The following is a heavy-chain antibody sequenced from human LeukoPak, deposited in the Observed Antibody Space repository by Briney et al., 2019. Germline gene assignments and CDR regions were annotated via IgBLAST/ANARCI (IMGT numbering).Heavy chain of an antibody. Sequence: GGFLRLSCATSGFTFSTYAMNWVRQAPGKGLEWVSAISGSGGRTYYADSLKGRFTISRDNSKNTLYLQMNSLRAEDTAVYYCAKVFYRPTLIAVVTKGYFDYWGQGTLVTVSS. J-gene: IGHJ4*02. CDR3: AKVFYRPTLIAVVTKGYFDY. V-gene: IGHV3-23*01. CDR2: ISGSGGRT. CDR1: GFTFSTYA. D-gene: IGHD3-22*01.